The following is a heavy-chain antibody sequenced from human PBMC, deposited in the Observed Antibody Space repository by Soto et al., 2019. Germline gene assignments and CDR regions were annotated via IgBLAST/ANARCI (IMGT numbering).Heavy chain of an antibody. CDR3: ARALGDGYNYPY. CDR1: GGTFSSYA. J-gene: IGHJ4*02. Sequence: ASVKVSCKASGGTFSSYAISWVRQAPGQGLEWMGGIIPIFGTANYAQKFQGRVTITADESTSTAYMELSSLRSEDTAVYYCARALGDGYNYPYGGQGTLVTVSS. D-gene: IGHD5-12*01. V-gene: IGHV1-69*13. CDR2: IIPIFGTA.